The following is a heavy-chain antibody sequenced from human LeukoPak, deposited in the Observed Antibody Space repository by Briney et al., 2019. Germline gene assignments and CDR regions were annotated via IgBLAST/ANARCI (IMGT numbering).Heavy chain of an antibody. J-gene: IGHJ3*02. D-gene: IGHD3-22*01. CDR1: GDTSDNDG. Sequence: GGSLRLSCAASGDTSDNDGMSWVRQAPGKGLEWVSGINWNGGSTGYADSVKGRFTISRDNAKNSLYLQMNSLRAEDTALYYCVKINTYYYDSSGYYSAFDIWGQGTIVTVSS. V-gene: IGHV3-20*04. CDR3: VKINTYYYDSSGYYSAFDI. CDR2: INWNGGST.